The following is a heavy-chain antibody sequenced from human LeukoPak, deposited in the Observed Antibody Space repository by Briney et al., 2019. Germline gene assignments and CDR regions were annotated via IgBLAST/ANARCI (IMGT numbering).Heavy chain of an antibody. CDR1: GFTFSSYS. V-gene: IGHV3-21*01. CDR3: ARGDYYGSGIPGY. Sequence: PGGSLRLSCAASGFTFSSYSMNWARQAPGKGLEWVSSISSSSSYIYYADSVKGRFTISRDNAKNSLYLQINSLRAEDTAVYYCARGDYYGSGIPGYWGQGTLVTVSS. D-gene: IGHD3-10*01. J-gene: IGHJ4*02. CDR2: ISSSSSYI.